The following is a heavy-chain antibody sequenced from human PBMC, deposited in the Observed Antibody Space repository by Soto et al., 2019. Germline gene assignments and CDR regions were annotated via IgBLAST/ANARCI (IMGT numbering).Heavy chain of an antibody. J-gene: IGHJ6*02. CDR3: AKVGSSSWKVLYYYDGMDV. D-gene: IGHD6-13*01. CDR2: ISGSGGST. V-gene: IGHV3-23*01. CDR1: GFTFSSYA. Sequence: EVQLLESGGGLVQPGGSLRLSCAASGFTFSSYAMSWVRQAPGKGLEWVSAISGSGGSTYYADSVKGRFTIPRDNSKNTLYLQMNSLRAEDTAVYYCAKVGSSSWKVLYYYDGMDVWGQGTTVTVSS.